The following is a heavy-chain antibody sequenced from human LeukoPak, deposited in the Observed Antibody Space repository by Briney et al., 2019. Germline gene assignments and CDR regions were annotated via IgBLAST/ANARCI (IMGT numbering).Heavy chain of an antibody. J-gene: IGHJ4*02. CDR3: AREGSGGGDYFDY. CDR1: GFTFSSYS. D-gene: IGHD3-16*01. V-gene: IGHV3-21*01. CDR2: ISSSSSYI. Sequence: GGSLRLSCAASGFTFSSYSMNWVRQAPGEGLEWVSSISSSSSYIYYADSVKGRFTISRDNAKNSLYLQMNSLRAEDTAVYYCAREGSGGGDYFDYWGQGTLVTVSS.